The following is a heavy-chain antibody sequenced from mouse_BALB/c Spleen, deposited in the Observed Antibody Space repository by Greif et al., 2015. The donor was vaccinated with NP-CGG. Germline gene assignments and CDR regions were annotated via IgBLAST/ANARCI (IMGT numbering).Heavy chain of an antibody. J-gene: IGHJ4*01. D-gene: IGHD4-1*01. CDR2: ISYSGST. V-gene: IGHV3-8*02. Sequence: DVKLVESGPSLVKPSQTLSLTCSVTGDSITSGYWNWIRKFPGNKLEYMGYISYSGSTYYNPSLKSRISITRDTSKNXYYLQLNSASTEDTATYYCARWVLGRAMDYWGQGTSVTVSS. CDR1: GDSITSGY. CDR3: ARWVLGRAMDY.